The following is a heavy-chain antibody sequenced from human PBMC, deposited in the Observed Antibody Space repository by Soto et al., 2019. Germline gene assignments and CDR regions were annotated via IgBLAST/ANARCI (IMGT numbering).Heavy chain of an antibody. J-gene: IGHJ4*02. D-gene: IGHD3-9*01. CDR1: GFTFSSYG. V-gene: IGHV3-30*18. CDR2: ISYDGSNK. CDR3: AKGLRYFDWLDY. Sequence: QVQLVESGGGVVQPGRSLRLSCAASGFTFSSYGMHWVRQAPGKGLEWVAVISYDGSNKYYADSVKGRFTISRDNSKNTLYLHMNSLRAEDTAVYYCAKGLRYFDWLDYWGQGTLVTVSS.